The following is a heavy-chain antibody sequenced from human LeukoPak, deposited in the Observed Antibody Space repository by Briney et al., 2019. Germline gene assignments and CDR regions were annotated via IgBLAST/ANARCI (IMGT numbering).Heavy chain of an antibody. CDR1: GGSFTKFW. Sequence: GESLKISCEGSGGSFTKFWIGWVRQMPGKGLELMGIIYPGDSDTRYSPSFQGQVTISADKSISTAYLQWSSLKASDTAMYYCARQGDYGDYSDYWGQGTLVTVSS. CDR3: ARQGDYGDYSDY. V-gene: IGHV5-51*01. D-gene: IGHD4-17*01. J-gene: IGHJ4*02. CDR2: IYPGDSDT.